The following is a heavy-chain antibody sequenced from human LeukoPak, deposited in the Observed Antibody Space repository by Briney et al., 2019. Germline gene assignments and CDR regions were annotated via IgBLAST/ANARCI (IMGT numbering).Heavy chain of an antibody. V-gene: IGHV1-3*01. CDR3: ARVSSLGRFDP. D-gene: IGHD6-6*01. CDR2: INAGNGNT. CDR1: GYTFTSYA. Sequence: ASVRVSCKASGYTFTSYAMHWVRQAPGQRLEWMGWINAGNGNTKYSQKFQGRVTITRDTSASTAYMELSSLRSEDTAVYYCARVSSLGRFDPWGQGTLVTVSS. J-gene: IGHJ5*02.